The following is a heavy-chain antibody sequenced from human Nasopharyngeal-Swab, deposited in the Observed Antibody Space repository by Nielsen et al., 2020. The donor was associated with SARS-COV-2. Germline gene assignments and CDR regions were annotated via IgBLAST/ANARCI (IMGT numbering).Heavy chain of an antibody. V-gene: IGHV3-30*18. Sequence: GGSLRLSCAASGFTFRSYCMHWVRQAPGKGLEWVAVISYDGSNKYYADSVKGRFTISRDNSKNTLYLQMNSLRAEDTAVYYCAKGMLQGMDYWGQGTLVTVSS. J-gene: IGHJ4*02. D-gene: IGHD2-8*01. CDR3: AKGMLQGMDY. CDR2: ISYDGSNK. CDR1: GFTFRSYC.